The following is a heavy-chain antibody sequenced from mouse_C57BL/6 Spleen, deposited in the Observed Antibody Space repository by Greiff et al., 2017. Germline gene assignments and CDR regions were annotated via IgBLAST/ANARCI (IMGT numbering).Heavy chain of an antibody. V-gene: IGHV1-5*01. Sequence: EVQLQQSGTVLARPGASVKMSCKTSGYTFTSYWMHWVKQRPGQGLEWIGAIYPGNSDTSYNQKFKGKAKLTAVTSASTAYMELSSLTNEDSAVYYGTRKNYGSSYGGSWFAYWGQGTLVTVSA. CDR2: IYPGNSDT. J-gene: IGHJ3*01. CDR3: TRKNYGSSYGGSWFAY. D-gene: IGHD1-1*01. CDR1: GYTFTSYW.